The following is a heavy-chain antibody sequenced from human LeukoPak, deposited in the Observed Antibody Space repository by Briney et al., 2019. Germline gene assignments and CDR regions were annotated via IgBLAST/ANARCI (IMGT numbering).Heavy chain of an antibody. J-gene: IGHJ4*02. CDR1: GFTFSSYS. CDR3: ARDSFLAYCGGDCYSGESYFDY. D-gene: IGHD2-21*02. CDR2: ISSSSSYI. V-gene: IGHV3-21*01. Sequence: PGGSLRLSCAASGFTFSSYSMNWVRQAPGKGLEWVSSISSSSSYIYYADSVRGRFTISRDNAKNSLYLQMNSLRAEDTAVYYCARDSFLAYCGGDCYSGESYFDYWGQGTLVTVSS.